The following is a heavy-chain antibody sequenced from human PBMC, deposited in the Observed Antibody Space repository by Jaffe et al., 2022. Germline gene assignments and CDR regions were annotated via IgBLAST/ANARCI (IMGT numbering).Heavy chain of an antibody. CDR2: IYYTGSS. J-gene: IGHJ3*01. CDR3: ARVNPSEYNTYVAAFDV. Sequence: QVQLQESGPGVVKPSETLSLTCNVSGGSITSFYWSWIRQPPGKGLEWIGNIYYTGSSNYNPSFKSRVTISLDAPNRQISLKLTSVTAADTAIYFCARVNPSEYNTYVAAFDVWGQGTLVSVSS. CDR1: GGSITSFY. V-gene: IGHV4-59*01. D-gene: IGHD5-12*01.